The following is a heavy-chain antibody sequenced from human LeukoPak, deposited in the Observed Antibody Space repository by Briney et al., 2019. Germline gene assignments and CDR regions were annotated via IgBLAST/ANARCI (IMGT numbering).Heavy chain of an antibody. D-gene: IGHD6-13*01. CDR1: GGSISSGSYY. CDR2: IYTSGST. J-gene: IGHJ5*02. CDR3: ARGQVIAAPRNWFDP. V-gene: IGHV4-61*02. Sequence: PSQTLSLTCTVSGGSISSGSYYWSWIRQPAGKGLEWIGRIYTSGSTNYNPSLKSRVTISVDTSKNQFSLKLSSVTAADTAVYYCARGQVIAAPRNWFDPWGQGTLVTVSS.